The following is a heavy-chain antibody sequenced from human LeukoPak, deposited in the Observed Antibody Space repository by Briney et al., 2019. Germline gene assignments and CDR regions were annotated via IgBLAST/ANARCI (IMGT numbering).Heavy chain of an antibody. V-gene: IGHV3-23*01. CDR3: AKDLAIAARPVFDY. Sequence: GGSLRLSCAVSGFTFSSYALTWVRQAPGKGLEWVSTVTGSGDATYYADSVKGRFTISRDNSQNMLYLQMNSLRAEDTARYYCAKDLAIAARPVFDYWGRGTLVTVSS. CDR2: VTGSGDAT. CDR1: GFTFSSYA. D-gene: IGHD6-6*01. J-gene: IGHJ4*02.